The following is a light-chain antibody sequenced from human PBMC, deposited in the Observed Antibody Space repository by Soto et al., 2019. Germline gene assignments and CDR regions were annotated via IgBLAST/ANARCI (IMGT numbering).Light chain of an antibody. CDR1: SSNIGAGYD. V-gene: IGLV1-40*01. CDR3: SLYTSSSTWV. Sequence: QSVLTQPPSVSGAPGQRVTISCTGSSSNIGAGYDVHWYQQLPGTAPKLLIYGNSNRPSGVPDRFSGSKSGTSASLAITGLQAEDEADYYCSLYTSSSTWVFGGGTKLTVL. J-gene: IGLJ3*02. CDR2: GNS.